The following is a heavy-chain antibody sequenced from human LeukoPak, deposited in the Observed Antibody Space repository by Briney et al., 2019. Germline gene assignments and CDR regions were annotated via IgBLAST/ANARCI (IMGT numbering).Heavy chain of an antibody. CDR1: GGSISSYY. V-gene: IGHV4-59*01. J-gene: IGHJ2*01. CDR2: IYYSGST. Sequence: SDILPLTCTVSGGSISSYYWSWIRQPPGKGLEWIGYIYYSGSTNYNPSLKSRVTISADTSKNQFSLNLSSVTAADTAVYYCARDEYFDLWGRGTLVTVSS. CDR3: ARDEYFDL.